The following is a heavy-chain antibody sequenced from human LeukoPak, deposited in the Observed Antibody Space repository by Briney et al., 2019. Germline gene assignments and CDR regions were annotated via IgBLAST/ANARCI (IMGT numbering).Heavy chain of an antibody. CDR3: ARDRYYDSSGYYYFDY. Sequence: KPSETLSLTCTVSGGSIGSHFWNWIRQPPGKGLEWIGYIYYSGSTNYNPSLKSRVTISVDTSKNQFSLKLSSVTAADTAVYYCARDRYYDSSGYYYFDYWGQGTLVTVSS. D-gene: IGHD3-22*01. CDR1: GGSIGSHF. J-gene: IGHJ4*02. CDR2: IYYSGST. V-gene: IGHV4-59*11.